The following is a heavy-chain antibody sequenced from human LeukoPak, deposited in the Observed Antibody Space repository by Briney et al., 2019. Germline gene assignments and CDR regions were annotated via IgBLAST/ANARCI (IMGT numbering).Heavy chain of an antibody. CDR3: ARRSSGYYVFDF. CDR1: TVSFSGGAYY. D-gene: IGHD3-22*01. Sequence: PSETLSLTCSVSTVSFSGGAYYWSWIRQYPGKGLEWIGYIYYSGSTYYKPSLRSRVTISIDTSKIQFSLNLTSVTDADTALYYCARRSSGYYVFDFWGQGILVTVSS. V-gene: IGHV4-31*03. CDR2: IYYSGST. J-gene: IGHJ4*02.